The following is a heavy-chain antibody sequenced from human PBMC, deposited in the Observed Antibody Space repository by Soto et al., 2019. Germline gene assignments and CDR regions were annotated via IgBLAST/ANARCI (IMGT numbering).Heavy chain of an antibody. CDR3: AHRESLLXXXXWFDP. CDR2: IXXNDDK. CDR1: SSSGVG. J-gene: IGHJ5*02. V-gene: IGHV2-5*01. Sequence: SSSGVGVGWVRQPPGKALEWLALIXXNDDKRYSPSLKSRLTITKDTSKNQVVLTMXNMDPVDTATYFCAHRESLLXXXXWFDPXXXGTLVXXSS.